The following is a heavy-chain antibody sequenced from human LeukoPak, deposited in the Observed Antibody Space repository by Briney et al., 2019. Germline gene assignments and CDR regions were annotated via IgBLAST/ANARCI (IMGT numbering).Heavy chain of an antibody. CDR2: ISAYNGNT. CDR3: ARVSYCSSTSCYGDDAFDI. D-gene: IGHD2-2*01. V-gene: IGHV1-18*01. J-gene: IGHJ3*02. CDR1: GYTSTSYG. Sequence: ASVKVPCKASGYTSTSYGISWVRQAPGQGLEWMGWISAYNGNTNYAQKSQGRVTMTRNTSISTAYMELSGLRSEDTAVYYCARVSYCSSTSCYGDDAFDIWGQGTMVTVSS.